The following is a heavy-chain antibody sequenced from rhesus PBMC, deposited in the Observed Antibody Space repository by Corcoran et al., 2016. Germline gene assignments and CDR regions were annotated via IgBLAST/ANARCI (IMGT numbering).Heavy chain of an antibody. J-gene: IGHJ4*01. Sequence: QVQLAHSGAEVKKPGPSVKVSCKASGFTFGSNATNRLRQAPGQGLEWMGVIIPLVGITNYAEKYQGRVTIPADTSTSTAYMELSSLRSEDTAVYYCARGVIQLQIDYWGQGVLVTVSS. D-gene: IGHD5-12*01. CDR3: ARGVIQLQIDY. V-gene: IGHV1-198*02. CDR2: IIPLVGIT. CDR1: GFTFGSNA.